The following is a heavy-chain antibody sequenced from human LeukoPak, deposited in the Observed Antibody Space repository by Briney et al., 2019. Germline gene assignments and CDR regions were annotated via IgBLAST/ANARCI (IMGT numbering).Heavy chain of an antibody. Sequence: PGGSLRLSCAASGFTFSSYWIHWVRQVPGKGLVWVSRIHGDGRTTTYADSVKGRFTISRDNAKNSLYLQMNSLRAEDTAVYYCARKYCSTTSCLFDNWGQGTLVTVSS. J-gene: IGHJ4*02. D-gene: IGHD2-2*01. CDR3: ARKYCSTTSCLFDN. CDR1: GFTFSSYW. CDR2: IHGDGRTT. V-gene: IGHV3-74*01.